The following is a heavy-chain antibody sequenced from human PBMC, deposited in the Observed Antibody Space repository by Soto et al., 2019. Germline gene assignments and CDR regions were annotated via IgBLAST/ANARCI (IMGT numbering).Heavy chain of an antibody. CDR3: ARPYCGGDCDPHGMEV. Sequence: QVQLVESGGGVVQPGRSLRLSCAASGFSFSSYAMHWVRQAPGKGLEWVAVISYDGSNKYYADSVKGRFTISRDNSKNSRYLQMNSVRAEDTAVYYCARPYCGGDCDPHGMEVWGQGTTVTVSS. D-gene: IGHD2-21*02. V-gene: IGHV3-30-3*01. J-gene: IGHJ6*02. CDR1: GFSFSSYA. CDR2: ISYDGSNK.